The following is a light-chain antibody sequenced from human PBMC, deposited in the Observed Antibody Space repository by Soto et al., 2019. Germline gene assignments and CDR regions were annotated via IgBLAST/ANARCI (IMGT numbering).Light chain of an antibody. CDR1: QSVTSTY. J-gene: IGKJ1*01. Sequence: IVLTQSPGTLSLSPGERATLSCRASQSVTSTYLTWYQQKPGQAPRLLIYGASIRATGIPDRFSGXXSXTXFXXTISSLEPEDCAMYFCQQYDTSLSWTFGQGTKVEIK. CDR3: QQYDTSLSWT. CDR2: GAS. V-gene: IGKV3-20*01.